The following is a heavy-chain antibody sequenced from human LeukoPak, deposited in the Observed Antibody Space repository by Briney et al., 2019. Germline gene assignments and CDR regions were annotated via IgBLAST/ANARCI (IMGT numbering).Heavy chain of an antibody. CDR3: ARHVRHPELPKRYSSSWFPYYFDY. CDR2: INHSGST. V-gene: IGHV4-34*01. CDR1: GGSLSGYY. Sequence: PSETLSLTCAVYGGSLSGYYWSWIRQPPGKGLEWIGEINHSGSTNYNPSLKSRVTISVDTSKNQFSLKLSSVAAADTAVYYCARHVRHPELPKRYSSSWFPYYFDYWGQGTLVTVSS. D-gene: IGHD6-13*01. J-gene: IGHJ4*02.